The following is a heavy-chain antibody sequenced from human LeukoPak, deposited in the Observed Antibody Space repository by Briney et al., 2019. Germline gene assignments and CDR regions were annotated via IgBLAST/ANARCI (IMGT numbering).Heavy chain of an antibody. CDR3: ARYPIGGWVGPTVIQDAFDI. J-gene: IGHJ3*02. Sequence: PSETLSLTCTVSGGSISSYYWSWIRQPPGKGLEWIGYIYYSGNTNYNPSLKSRVTISVDTSKNQFSLNLTSVTAADTAVYYCARYPIGGWVGPTVIQDAFDIWGQGTMVTVSS. CDR2: IYYSGNT. CDR1: GGSISSYY. V-gene: IGHV4-59*01. D-gene: IGHD1-26*01.